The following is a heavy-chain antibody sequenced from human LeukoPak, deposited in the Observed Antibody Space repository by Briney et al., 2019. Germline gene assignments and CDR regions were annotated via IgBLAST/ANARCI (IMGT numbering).Heavy chain of an antibody. V-gene: IGHV1-2*02. CDR3: AREGLDSSGRYFDF. J-gene: IGHJ2*01. Sequence: ASVKVSCKASGYTFTGYYMHWVRQAPGQGLEWMGWINPNFGGTNYSQKFQGRVTMTGDTSISTAYMELRRLRSDDTAVYYCAREGLDSSGRYFDFWGRGALVTVSS. CDR2: INPNFGGT. CDR1: GYTFTGYY. D-gene: IGHD6-19*01.